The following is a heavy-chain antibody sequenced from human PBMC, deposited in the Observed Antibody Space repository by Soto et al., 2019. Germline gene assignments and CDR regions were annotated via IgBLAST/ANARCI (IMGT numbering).Heavy chain of an antibody. CDR1: GYTFTSYD. Sequence: GASVKVSCKASGYTFTSYDINWVRQATGQGLEWMGWMNPNSGNTGYAQKFQGRVTMTRNTSISTAYMELSSLRSEDTAVYYCANGSSLGDDFWSGYLIPYYYYYGMDVWGQGTTVTVSS. J-gene: IGHJ6*02. V-gene: IGHV1-8*01. CDR2: MNPNSGNT. D-gene: IGHD3-3*01. CDR3: ANGSSLGDDFWSGYLIPYYYYYGMDV.